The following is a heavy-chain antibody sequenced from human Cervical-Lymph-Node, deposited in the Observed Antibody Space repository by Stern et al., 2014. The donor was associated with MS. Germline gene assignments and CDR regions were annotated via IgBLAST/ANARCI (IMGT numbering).Heavy chain of an antibody. CDR3: NVILDQMHTSLRRFDF. CDR1: GFTFSGSA. Sequence: EVQLVESGGRLVQPGGSLKLSCAASGFTFSGSAVHWVRQTSGKGLEWVGDIRSKTNNYATSYAASVKGSFTISRDDSENMAYLQMSSLKIEDTAVYYCNVILDQMHTSLRRFDFWGQGTLVTVSS. D-gene: IGHD2-2*01. CDR2: IRSKTNNYAT. J-gene: IGHJ4*02. V-gene: IGHV3-73*01.